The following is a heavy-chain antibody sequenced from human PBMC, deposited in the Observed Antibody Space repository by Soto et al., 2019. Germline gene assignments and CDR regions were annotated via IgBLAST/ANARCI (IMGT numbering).Heavy chain of an antibody. CDR1: GFTVSSNY. V-gene: IGHV3-53*04. CDR3: ARDVKQQLVRGYYYYYMDV. J-gene: IGHJ6*03. D-gene: IGHD6-13*01. Sequence: GGSLRLSCAASGFTVSSNYMSWVRQAPGKGLEWVSVIYSGGSTYYADSVKGRFTISRHNSKNTLYLQMNSLRAEDTAVYYCARDVKQQLVRGYYYYYMDVWGKGTTVTVSS. CDR2: IYSGGST.